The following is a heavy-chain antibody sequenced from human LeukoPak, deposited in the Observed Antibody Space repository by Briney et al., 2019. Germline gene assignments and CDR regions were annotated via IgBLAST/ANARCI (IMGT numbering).Heavy chain of an antibody. D-gene: IGHD4-23*01. Sequence: SETLSLTCTVSGGSISSYYWSWIRQPAGKGLEWIGYIYYSGSTNYNPSLKSRVTISVDTSKNQFSLKLSSVTAADTAVYYCARDLRWGYNWFDPWGQGTLVTLSS. J-gene: IGHJ5*02. CDR3: ARDLRWGYNWFDP. CDR1: GGSISSYY. CDR2: IYYSGST. V-gene: IGHV4-59*01.